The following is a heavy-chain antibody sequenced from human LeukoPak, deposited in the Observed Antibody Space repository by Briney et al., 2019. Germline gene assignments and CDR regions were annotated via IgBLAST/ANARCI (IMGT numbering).Heavy chain of an antibody. CDR1: GYTFTSYG. D-gene: IGHD3-10*01. Sequence: ASVKVSCKASGYTFTSYGISWVRPAPGQGLEWMGWISAYNGNTNYAQKRQGRVTMTTDTSTSTAYMELRSLRSDDTAVYYCARAVGGSGSWRSHYYYYYMDVWGKGTTVTVSS. CDR2: ISAYNGNT. CDR3: ARAVGGSGSWRSHYYYYYMDV. J-gene: IGHJ6*03. V-gene: IGHV1-18*01.